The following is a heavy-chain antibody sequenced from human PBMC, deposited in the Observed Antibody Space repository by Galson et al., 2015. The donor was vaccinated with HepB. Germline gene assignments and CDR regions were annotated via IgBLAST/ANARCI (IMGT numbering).Heavy chain of an antibody. V-gene: IGHV1-18*01. CDR3: ARGGEIVVVPAAIGYYYMDV. CDR1: GYTFTSYG. J-gene: IGHJ6*03. Sequence: SVKVSCKASGYTFTSYGISWVRQAPGQGLEWMGWISAYNGNTNYAQKLQGRVTMTTDTSTSTAYMELRSLRSDDTAVYYCARGGEIVVVPAAIGYYYMDVWGKGTTVTVSS. D-gene: IGHD2-2*01. CDR2: ISAYNGNT.